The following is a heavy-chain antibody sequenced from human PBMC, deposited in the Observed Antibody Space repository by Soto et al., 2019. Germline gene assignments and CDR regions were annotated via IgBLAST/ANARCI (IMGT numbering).Heavy chain of an antibody. CDR2: ITSTSSTK. CDR1: GFTFSSHT. CDR3: ARRITMVRGHYYYYAMDV. Sequence: EVQLVESGGGLVQPGGSLRLSCAASGFTFSSHTMNWVRQAPGKGLEWISYITSTSSTKNYADPVKGRFTISRDNANNSLYLQMNSLRDEDTAVYYCARRITMVRGHYYYYAMDVWGQGTTVTVSS. J-gene: IGHJ6*02. V-gene: IGHV3-48*02. D-gene: IGHD3-10*01.